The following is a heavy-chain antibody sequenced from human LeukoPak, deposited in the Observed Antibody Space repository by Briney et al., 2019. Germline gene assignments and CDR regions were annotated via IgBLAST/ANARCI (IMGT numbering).Heavy chain of an antibody. CDR2: ISSSGSTI. V-gene: IGHV3-48*03. Sequence: PGGSLRLSCAASGFTFSSYEMNWVRQAPGKGLEWVSYISSSGSTIYYADSVKGRFTISRDNAKNSLYLQMNSLRAEDTAVYYCARHLANVRWGVNPRWFDPWGQGTLVTVSS. D-gene: IGHD3-10*02. CDR1: GFTFSSYE. J-gene: IGHJ5*02. CDR3: ARHLANVRWGVNPRWFDP.